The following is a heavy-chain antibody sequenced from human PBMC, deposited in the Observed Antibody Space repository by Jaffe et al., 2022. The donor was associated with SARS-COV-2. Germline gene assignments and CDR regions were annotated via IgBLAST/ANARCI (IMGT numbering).Heavy chain of an antibody. CDR2: INAGNGNT. Sequence: QVQLVQSGAEVKKPGASVKVSCKASGYTFTSYAMHWVRQAPGQRLEWMGWINAGNGNTKYSQKFQGRVTITRDTSASTAYMELSSLRSEDTAVYYCARITIFGVVIPDAFDIWGQGTMVTVSS. J-gene: IGHJ3*02. CDR3: ARITIFGVVIPDAFDI. D-gene: IGHD3-3*01. CDR1: GYTFTSYA. V-gene: IGHV1-3*01.